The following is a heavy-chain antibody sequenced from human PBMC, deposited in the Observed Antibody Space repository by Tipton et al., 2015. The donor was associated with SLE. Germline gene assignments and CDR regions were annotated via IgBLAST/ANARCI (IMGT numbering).Heavy chain of an antibody. D-gene: IGHD3-3*01. J-gene: IGHJ6*02. Sequence: QLVQSGAEVKKPGASVKVSCKASGYTFTSYGISWVRQAPGQGLEWMGWISAYNGNTNYAQKLQGRVTMTTDTSTSTAYMELRSLRSDDTAVYYCARDPRITIFGVAYYYGMAVWGQGTTATVSS. CDR3: ARDPRITIFGVAYYYGMAV. CDR2: ISAYNGNT. V-gene: IGHV1-18*01. CDR1: GYTFTSYG.